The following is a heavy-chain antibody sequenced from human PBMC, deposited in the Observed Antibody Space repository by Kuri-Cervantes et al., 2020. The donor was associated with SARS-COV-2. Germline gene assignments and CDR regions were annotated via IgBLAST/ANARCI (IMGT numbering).Heavy chain of an antibody. CDR1: GGSFSGYY. D-gene: IGHD4/OR15-4a*01. J-gene: IGHJ5*02. CDR3: ARDPNANHNNWFDP. Sequence: SQTLSLTCAVYGGSFSGYYWSWIRQPPGKGLEWIGEINHSGSTNYNPSLKSPVTISVDTSKNQFSLKLSSVTAADTAVYYCARDPNANHNNWFDPWGQGTLVTVSS. V-gene: IGHV4-34*01. CDR2: INHSGST.